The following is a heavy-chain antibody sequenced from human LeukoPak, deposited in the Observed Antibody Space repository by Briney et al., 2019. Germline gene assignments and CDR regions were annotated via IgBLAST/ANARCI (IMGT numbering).Heavy chain of an antibody. D-gene: IGHD3-3*01. CDR1: GFTFSDYY. V-gene: IGHV3-11*01. CDR3: ARYVLRFLEWLSEYYYYGMDV. CDR2: ISSSGSTI. Sequence: GGSLRLSCAASGFTFSDYYMSWIRQAPGKGLEWVSDISSSGSTIYYADSVKGRFTISRDNAKNSLYLQMNSLRAEDTAVYYCARYVLRFLEWLSEYYYYGMDVWGQGTTVTVSS. J-gene: IGHJ6*02.